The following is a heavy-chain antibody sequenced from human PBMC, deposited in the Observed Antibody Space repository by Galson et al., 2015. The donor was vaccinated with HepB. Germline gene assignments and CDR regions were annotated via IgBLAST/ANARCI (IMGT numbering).Heavy chain of an antibody. CDR3: ARAGAVAGIDY. Sequence: SETLSLTCAVYGGSFSGYYWSWIRQPPGKGLEWIGEINHSGSTNYNPSLKSRVTISVDTSKNQFSLKLSSVTAADTAVYYCARAGAVAGIDYWGQGTLVTVSS. V-gene: IGHV4-34*01. CDR2: INHSGST. CDR1: GGSFSGYY. J-gene: IGHJ4*02. D-gene: IGHD6-19*01.